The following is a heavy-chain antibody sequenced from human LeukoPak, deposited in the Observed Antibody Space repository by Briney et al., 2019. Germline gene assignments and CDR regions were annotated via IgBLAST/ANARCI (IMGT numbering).Heavy chain of an antibody. CDR2: IRSKANSYAT. J-gene: IGHJ6*02. CDR1: GFTFSGSA. V-gene: IGHV3-73*01. D-gene: IGHD6-13*01. Sequence: GGSLRLSCAASGFTFSGSAMHWVRQASGKGLEWVGRIRSKANSYATAYAASVKGRFTISRDDSKNTAYLQMNSLKTEDTAVYYCTGIAAAGPYYYYYGMDVWGQGTTVTVSS. CDR3: TGIAAAGPYYYYYGMDV.